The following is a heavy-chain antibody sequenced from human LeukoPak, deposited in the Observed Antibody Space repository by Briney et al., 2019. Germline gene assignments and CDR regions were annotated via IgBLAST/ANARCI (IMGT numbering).Heavy chain of an antibody. J-gene: IGHJ4*02. V-gene: IGHV4-39*01. CDR2: IYYSGST. Sequence: PSETLSLTCTVSGGSISSSSYYWGWIRQPPGKGLEWIGSIYYSGSTYYNPSLKSRVTISVDTSKNQFSLKLSSVTAADTAVYYCARHLRLRPFDYWGQGTLVTVSS. CDR1: GGSISSSSYY. CDR3: ARHLRLRPFDY. D-gene: IGHD4-17*01.